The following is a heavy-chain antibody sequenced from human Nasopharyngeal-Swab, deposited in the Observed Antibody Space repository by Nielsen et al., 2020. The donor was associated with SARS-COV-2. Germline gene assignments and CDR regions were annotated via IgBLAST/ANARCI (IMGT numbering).Heavy chain of an antibody. V-gene: IGHV3-74*01. D-gene: IGHD3-16*01. CDR3: ARDSHYAEGG. CDR1: GFTFSSYW. J-gene: IGHJ4*02. CDR2: INSDGSST. Sequence: GGSLRLYWPASGFTFSSYWMHWVRQAPGKGLVWVSRINSDGSSTSYADSVKGRFTISRDNAKNSLYLQMNSLRAEDTAVYYCARDSHYAEGGWGQGTLVTVSS.